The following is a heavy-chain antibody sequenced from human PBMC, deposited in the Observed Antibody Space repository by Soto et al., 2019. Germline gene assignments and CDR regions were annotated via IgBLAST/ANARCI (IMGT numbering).Heavy chain of an antibody. D-gene: IGHD3-10*02. CDR3: ALDVRGVLDY. Sequence: SETLSLTCPLSGGSITSSSPYWGCIRQPQGRGLEWIGLIYFSGTTYYTSPLKGRVALSVVTSKNQFSLKLSSVTAADTAVYFCALDVRGVLDYWGQGTLVTVSS. V-gene: IGHV4-39*01. J-gene: IGHJ4*02. CDR2: IYFSGTT. CDR1: GGSITSSSPY.